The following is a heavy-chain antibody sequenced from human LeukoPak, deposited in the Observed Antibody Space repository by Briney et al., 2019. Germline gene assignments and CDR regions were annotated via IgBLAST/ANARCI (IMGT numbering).Heavy chain of an antibody. Sequence: GASVKVSCKASGYTFTSYYMNWVRQAPGQGLEWMGVMNPSGGSTSYAQKVQGRVTMTRDTSTSTVYMELSSLRSEATAVYYCAFALAGNWFDPWGQGTLVTVSS. V-gene: IGHV1-46*03. CDR1: GYTFTSYY. D-gene: IGHD6-19*01. CDR2: MNPSGGST. CDR3: AFALAGNWFDP. J-gene: IGHJ5*02.